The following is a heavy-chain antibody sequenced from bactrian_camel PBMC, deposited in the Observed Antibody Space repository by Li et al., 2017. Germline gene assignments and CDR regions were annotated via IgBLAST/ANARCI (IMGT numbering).Heavy chain of an antibody. CDR2: INSFGITT. J-gene: IGHJ4*01. CDR1: GLSFINYD. V-gene: IGHV3S40*01. Sequence: DVQLVESGGGLVQHGGSLRLSCAASGLSFINYDMSWVRQAPGKGLEWVSGINSFGITTYYKESMKGRFTISRDNAKNMLYLQLNSLKIDDTAMYYCANLDGHYCGQGTQVTVS. CDR3: ANLDGHY.